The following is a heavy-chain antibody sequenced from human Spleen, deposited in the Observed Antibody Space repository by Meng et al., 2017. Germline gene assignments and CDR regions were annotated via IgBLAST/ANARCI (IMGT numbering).Heavy chain of an antibody. Sequence: SVKVSCKASGGTFSSYTISWVRQAPGQGLEWMGRIIPILGIANYAQKFQGRVTITADKSTSTAYMELSSLRSEDTAVYYCARSTVVVTAIGLDYYGMDVWGQGTTVTVSS. CDR3: ARSTVVVTAIGLDYYGMDV. CDR1: GGTFSSYT. D-gene: IGHD2-21*02. V-gene: IGHV1-69*02. J-gene: IGHJ6*02. CDR2: IIPILGIA.